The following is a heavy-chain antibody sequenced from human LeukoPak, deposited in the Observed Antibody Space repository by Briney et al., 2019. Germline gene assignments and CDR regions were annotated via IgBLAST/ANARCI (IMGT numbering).Heavy chain of an antibody. Sequence: ASVKVSCKASGYTFSSYDINWVRQATGQGLEWMGWMNPNSSNTGYAQKFQGRLNMTRNTSISTAYMELSSLRSEDTAVYYCARRVGSGWPVQHWGQGTLVTVSS. CDR2: MNPNSSNT. CDR3: ARRVGSGWPVQH. D-gene: IGHD6-19*01. V-gene: IGHV1-8*01. J-gene: IGHJ1*01. CDR1: GYTFSSYD.